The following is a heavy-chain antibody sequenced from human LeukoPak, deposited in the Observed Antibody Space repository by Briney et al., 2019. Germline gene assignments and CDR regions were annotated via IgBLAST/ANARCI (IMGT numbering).Heavy chain of an antibody. CDR2: ISDSGGRT. V-gene: IGHV3-23*01. J-gene: IGHJ4*02. CDR3: AKRGVVIRVILVGFHKEAHYSDS. Sequence: GGSLRLSCAASGFTFSSYAMSWVRQAPGKGLEWVAGISDSGGRTNYADSVKGRFTISRDNPKNTLYLQMNSLRAEDTAVYFCAKRGVVIRVILVGFHKEAHYSDSWGQGALVTVSS. D-gene: IGHD3-22*01. CDR1: GFTFSSYA.